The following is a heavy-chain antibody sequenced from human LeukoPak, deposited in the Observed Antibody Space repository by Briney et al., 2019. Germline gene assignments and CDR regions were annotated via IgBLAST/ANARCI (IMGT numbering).Heavy chain of an antibody. CDR2: IYYSGST. Sequence: SETLSLTCTVSGGSISSSSYYWGWIRQPPGKGLEWIGSIYYSGSTYHNPSLKSRVTISVDTSKNQFSLKLSSVTAADTAVYYCARRKRYGSGIGFDPWGQGTLVTVSS. CDR3: ARRKRYGSGIGFDP. J-gene: IGHJ5*02. V-gene: IGHV4-39*01. CDR1: GGSISSSSYY. D-gene: IGHD3-10*01.